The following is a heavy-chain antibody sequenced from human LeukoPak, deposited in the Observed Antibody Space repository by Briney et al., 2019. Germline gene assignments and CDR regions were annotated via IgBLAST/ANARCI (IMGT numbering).Heavy chain of an antibody. D-gene: IGHD6-6*01. V-gene: IGHV4-39*01. Sequence: SETLSLTCTVSGGSISSSTYYWGWIRQPPGKGLEWIGSIYYSGSTYYNPSLKSRVTISVDTSKNQFSLKLSSMTGVDTAVYYCARTVGTSSLGYSDYWGQGTLVTVSS. CDR1: GGSISSSTYY. CDR3: ARTVGTSSLGYSDY. CDR2: IYYSGST. J-gene: IGHJ4*02.